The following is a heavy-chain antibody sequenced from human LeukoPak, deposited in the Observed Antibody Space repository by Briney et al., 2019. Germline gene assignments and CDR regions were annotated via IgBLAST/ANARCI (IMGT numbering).Heavy chain of an antibody. V-gene: IGHV4-4*09. J-gene: IGHJ4*02. Sequence: SETLSLTCTVSGGSIGSYYWSWIRQPPGKGLEWIGYIYTSGSTNYNPSLKSRVTISVDTSKNQFSLKLSSVTAADTAVYYCARTSVGGYFDYWGQGTLVTVSS. CDR3: ARTSVGGYFDY. CDR1: GGSIGSYY. D-gene: IGHD2-2*01. CDR2: IYTSGST.